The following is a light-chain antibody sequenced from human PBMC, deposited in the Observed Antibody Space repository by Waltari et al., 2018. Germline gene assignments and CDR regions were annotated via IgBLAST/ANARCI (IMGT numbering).Light chain of an antibody. CDR3: QQFKSFLIT. Sequence: AIQLTQSPSSLSASVGDRVTITCRASQGINSALAWYQQKPGKAPKLLIYDASSLESGVPSRFSGSGYGTDFTLTISSLQPEDFATYYCQQFKSFLITFGQGTPLEIK. CDR2: DAS. V-gene: IGKV1-13*02. CDR1: QGINSA. J-gene: IGKJ5*01.